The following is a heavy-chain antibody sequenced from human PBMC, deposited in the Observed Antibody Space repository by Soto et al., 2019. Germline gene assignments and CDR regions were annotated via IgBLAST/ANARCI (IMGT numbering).Heavy chain of an antibody. CDR1: GGSISSGDYY. V-gene: IGHV4-30-4*01. CDR3: ACWSVNGMAV. J-gene: IGHJ6*02. CDR2: IYYSGST. Sequence: QVQLQESGPGLVKPSQTLSLTCTVSGGSISSGDYYWSWIRQPPGKGLEWIGYIYYSGSTYYNPSLKSRIXLXADTSKTQFSLKLSSVTAADTAVYYCACWSVNGMAVWGQGTTVTVSS.